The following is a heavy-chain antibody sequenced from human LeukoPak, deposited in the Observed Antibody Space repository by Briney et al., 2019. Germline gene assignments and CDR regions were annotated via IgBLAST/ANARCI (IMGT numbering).Heavy chain of an antibody. CDR3: ARANYGYSGFGDAFDI. CDR2: ISTYNGNT. CDR1: GYTFTSYV. J-gene: IGHJ3*02. Sequence: ASVKVSCKASGYTFTSYVISRVRQAPGQGLEWMGRISTYNGNTNYAQKLQGRVTMTTATSTTTAYMDLRSLTSDDTAVYYCARANYGYSGFGDAFDIWGQGTMVTVSS. D-gene: IGHD5-12*01. V-gene: IGHV1-18*01.